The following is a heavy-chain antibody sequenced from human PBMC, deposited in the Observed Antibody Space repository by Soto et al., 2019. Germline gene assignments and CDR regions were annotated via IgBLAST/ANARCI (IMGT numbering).Heavy chain of an antibody. Sequence: ASVKVSCKAAGYSFTSYGISWVRQAPGQGLEWMGWISAYNGNTNYAQKLQGRATMTTDTSTSTAYMELRSLRSDDTAVYYCARDRYYNWFDPWGQGTLVTVSS. CDR2: ISAYNGNT. D-gene: IGHD1-1*01. V-gene: IGHV1-18*01. CDR1: GYSFTSYG. CDR3: ARDRYYNWFDP. J-gene: IGHJ5*02.